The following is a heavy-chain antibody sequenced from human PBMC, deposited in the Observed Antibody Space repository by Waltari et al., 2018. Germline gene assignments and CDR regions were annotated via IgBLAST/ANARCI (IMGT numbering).Heavy chain of an antibody. CDR1: GFTVSSNY. Sequence: EVQLVESGGGLVQPGGSLRLSCAASGFTVSSNYMSWVRQAPGKGLEWGSVIYSGGSTYYADSVKGRFTISRDNSKNTLYLQMNSLRAEDTAVYYCATEIAVAGHDAFDIWGQGTMVTVSS. V-gene: IGHV3-66*02. CDR3: ATEIAVAGHDAFDI. D-gene: IGHD6-19*01. J-gene: IGHJ3*02. CDR2: IYSGGST.